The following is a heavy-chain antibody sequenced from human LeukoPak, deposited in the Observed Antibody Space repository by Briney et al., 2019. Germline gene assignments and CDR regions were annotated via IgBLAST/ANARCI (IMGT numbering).Heavy chain of an antibody. V-gene: IGHV3-23*01. D-gene: IGHD4-11*01. CDR1: GFTFSTYW. J-gene: IGHJ4*02. CDR3: AKGLNAGDYTYFDY. Sequence: PGGSLRLSCAASGFTFSTYWMSWVRQAPGSGLEWVSGISGSGVSTYYADSVKGRFTFSRDNSKNTLYLLINSLSADDTAVYYCAKGLNAGDYTYFDYWGQGTLVTVSS. CDR2: ISGSGVST.